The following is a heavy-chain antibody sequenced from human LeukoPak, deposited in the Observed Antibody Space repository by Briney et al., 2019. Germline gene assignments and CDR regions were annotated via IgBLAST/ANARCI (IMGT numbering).Heavy chain of an antibody. D-gene: IGHD6-19*01. CDR3: ARVIAVAGTHH. V-gene: IGHV4-34*01. CDR1: GGSFSGYY. CDR2: INHSGST. J-gene: IGHJ5*02. Sequence: SETLSLTCAVYGGSFSGYYWSWIRQPPGKGLEWIGEINHSGSTNYNPSLKSRVTISVDTSKDQFSLKLSSVTAADTAVYYCARVIAVAGTHHWGQGTLVTVSS.